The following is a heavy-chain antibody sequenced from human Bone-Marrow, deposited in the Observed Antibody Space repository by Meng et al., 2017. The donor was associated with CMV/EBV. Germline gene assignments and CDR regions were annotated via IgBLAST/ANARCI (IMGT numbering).Heavy chain of an antibody. CDR2: IIPILGTA. CDR1: GGTFSSSV. J-gene: IGHJ4*02. Sequence: SVKVSCKASGGTFSSSVTSWVRQAPGQGLEWMGGIIPILGTAIYAQKFQGRVTITVDKSTSTAYMELSSLRSEDTAMYYCAREGGMPVPGSMDYWGRGTLVTVSS. CDR3: AREGGMPVPGSMDY. D-gene: IGHD6-19*01. V-gene: IGHV1-69*10.